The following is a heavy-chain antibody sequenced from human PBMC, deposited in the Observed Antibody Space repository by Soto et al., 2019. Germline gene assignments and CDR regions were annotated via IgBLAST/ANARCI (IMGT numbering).Heavy chain of an antibody. D-gene: IGHD2-21*02. CDR1: GFTFSNYW. V-gene: IGHV3-74*01. CDR3: ARDGGRGGDLDY. CDR2: IKRDGSSI. J-gene: IGHJ4*02. Sequence: EVQLVESGGGLVQPGGSLRLSCAASGFTFSNYWMDWVRQAPGKGLVWVSRIKRDGSSISYADSVKGRVTISRDNAKKTLYLQMTMPRAEDTAVYYCARDGGRGGDLDYWGQGTLVTVSS.